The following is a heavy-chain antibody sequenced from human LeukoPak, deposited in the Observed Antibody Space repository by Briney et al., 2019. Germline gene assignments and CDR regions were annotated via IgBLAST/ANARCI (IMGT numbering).Heavy chain of an antibody. D-gene: IGHD3-3*01. V-gene: IGHV3-30*18. J-gene: IGHJ4*02. CDR3: AKGGITIFGMVPPYFDY. CDR2: ISYDGSNK. CDR1: GFTFSSYG. Sequence: GGSLRLSCAASGFTFSSYGMHWVRQAPGKGLEWVAVISYDGSNKYYADSVKGRFTISRDNSKNTLYLQMNSLRAEDTAVYYCAKGGITIFGMVPPYFDYWGQGTLVTVSS.